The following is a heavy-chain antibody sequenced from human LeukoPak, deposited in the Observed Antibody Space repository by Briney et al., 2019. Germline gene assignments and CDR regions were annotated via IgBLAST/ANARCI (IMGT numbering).Heavy chain of an antibody. J-gene: IGHJ4*02. V-gene: IGHV1-2*02. D-gene: IGHD1-26*01. Sequence: ASVKVSCKASRYTFTPSYMHWVRQAPGQGVEWMGWINPNSGGTNYTQKFQGRVTMTRDTSISTAYMELSRLRSDDTAVYYCARDGFNGNWGQGTLVTVSS. CDR3: ARDGFNGN. CDR1: RYTFTPSY. CDR2: INPNSGGT.